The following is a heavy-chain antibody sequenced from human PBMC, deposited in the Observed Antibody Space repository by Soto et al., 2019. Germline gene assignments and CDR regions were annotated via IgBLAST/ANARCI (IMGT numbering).Heavy chain of an antibody. CDR2: INPSGGST. V-gene: IGHV1-46*03. D-gene: IGHD2-2*01. Sequence: AASVKVSCKASGYTFTSYYMHWVRQAPGQGLEWMGIINPSGGSTSYAQKFQGRVTMTRDTSTSTVYMELSSLRSEDTAVYYCARDNIVVVPAAVRYGWFDPWGQGTLVTVSS. J-gene: IGHJ5*02. CDR1: GYTFTSYY. CDR3: ARDNIVVVPAAVRYGWFDP.